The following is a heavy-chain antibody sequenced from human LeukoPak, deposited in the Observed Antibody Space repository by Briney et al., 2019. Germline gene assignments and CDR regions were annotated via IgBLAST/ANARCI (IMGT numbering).Heavy chain of an antibody. CDR3: ARWRVPELPYYYYYYMDV. CDR1: GYTFTSYG. D-gene: IGHD2-2*01. CDR2: ISAYNGNT. Sequence: ASVKVSCKASGYTFTSYGISWVRQAPGQGLEWMGWISAYNGNTNYAQKLQGRVTMTTDTSTSTAYMELRSLRSDDTAVYYCARWRVPELPYYYYYYMDVWGKGTTVTVSS. J-gene: IGHJ6*03. V-gene: IGHV1-18*01.